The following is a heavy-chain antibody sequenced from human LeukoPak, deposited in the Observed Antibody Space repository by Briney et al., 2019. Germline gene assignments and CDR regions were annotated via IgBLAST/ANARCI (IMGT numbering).Heavy chain of an antibody. J-gene: IGHJ5*02. V-gene: IGHV4-61*01. CDR3: AMLRDFWSGYPPSGFDP. Sequence: SETLSLTCAVSGYSISSGYYWGWIRQPPGKGLEWIGYIYYSGSTNYNPSLKSRVTISVDTSKNQFSLKLSSVTAADTAVYYCAMLRDFWSGYPPSGFDPWGQGTLVTVSS. CDR1: GYSISSGYY. D-gene: IGHD3-3*01. CDR2: IYYSGST.